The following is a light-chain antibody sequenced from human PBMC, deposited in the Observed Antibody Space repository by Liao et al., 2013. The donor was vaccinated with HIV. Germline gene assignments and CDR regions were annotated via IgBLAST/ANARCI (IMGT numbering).Light chain of an antibody. J-gene: IGLJ3*02. CDR1: NIESRS. Sequence: SYELTQPPAVSVAPGQTAMITCGGDNIESRSVHWYQQKPGQAPVMVMSFDSDRPSGIPERFSGSGSKSGNKAILTVSGVEAGDEADYYCQVWDRASDHAVFGGGTKLTVL. CDR3: QVWDRASDHAV. CDR2: FDS. V-gene: IGLV3-21*04.